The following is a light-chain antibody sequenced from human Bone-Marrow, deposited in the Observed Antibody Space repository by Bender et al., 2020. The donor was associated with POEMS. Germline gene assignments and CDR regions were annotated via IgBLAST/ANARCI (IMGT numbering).Light chain of an antibody. Sequence: QSVVTQLPSLSEASRQRVTISCSGSSSNIGNHGVNWYQQPPGEALTLLIHYDHLLTPGVSYRFSASKCGTSASLAISGLQSEDEALYYCSAWDDSLSGWVFGGGTKLTV. CDR2: YDH. CDR1: SSNIGNHG. J-gene: IGLJ3*02. CDR3: SAWDDSLSGWV. V-gene: IGLV1-36*01.